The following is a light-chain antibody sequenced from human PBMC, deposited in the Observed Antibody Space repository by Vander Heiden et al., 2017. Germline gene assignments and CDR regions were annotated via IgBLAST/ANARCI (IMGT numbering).Light chain of an antibody. CDR3: SSHAGSSAV. V-gene: IGLV2-8*01. Sequence: QSALTQPPSASGSPGQSVTISCTGTSREVGAYNYVSWYQQHPGKAPTLIIYDVTKRPSGVPDRFSGSKSGNTAFLTVSGLQAEDEADYYCSSHAGSSAVFGGGTTVTVL. J-gene: IGLJ3*02. CDR1: SREVGAYNY. CDR2: DVT.